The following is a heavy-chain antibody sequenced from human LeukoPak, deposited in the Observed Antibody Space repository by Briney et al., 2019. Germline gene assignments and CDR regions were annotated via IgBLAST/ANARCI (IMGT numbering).Heavy chain of an antibody. CDR2: IYYSGST. Sequence: SETLSLTCTVSGGSIISSSYYWGWIRQPPGKGLEWIGSIYYSGSTYYNPSLKSRVTISVDTSKNPFSLKLSSVTAADTAVYYCARHPARPRYQVFDYWGQGTLVTVSS. V-gene: IGHV4-39*01. D-gene: IGHD2-2*01. CDR1: GGSIISSSYY. CDR3: ARHPARPRYQVFDY. J-gene: IGHJ4*02.